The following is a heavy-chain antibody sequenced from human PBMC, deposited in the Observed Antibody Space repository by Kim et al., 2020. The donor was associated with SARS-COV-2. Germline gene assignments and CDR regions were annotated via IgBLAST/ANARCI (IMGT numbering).Heavy chain of an antibody. CDR3: VRYSSSNAMDV. D-gene: IGHD6-13*01. Sequence: GGSLRLSCAASGFTFSNFEINWVRQAPGKGLEWLSYISGGGETTYYADSVKGRLTISRDNAKNSLYLQMNSLRVEDTAVYYCVRYSSSNAMDVWGQGTTVTVPS. J-gene: IGHJ6*02. CDR1: GFTFSNFE. CDR2: ISGGGETT. V-gene: IGHV3-48*03.